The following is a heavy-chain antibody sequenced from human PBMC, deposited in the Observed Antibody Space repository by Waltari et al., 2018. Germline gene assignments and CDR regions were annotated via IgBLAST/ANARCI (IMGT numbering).Heavy chain of an antibody. CDR1: GFSLSRYS. J-gene: IGHJ4*02. D-gene: IGHD3-22*01. Sequence: EVQLVESGGGLMQPGGSLRLSCAASGFSLSRYSMNWVRRAPGKGLEWVSSISSSSSYIYYADSVKGRFTISRDNAKNSLYLQMNSLRAEDTAVYYCARGDSSGYYYFDYWGQGTLVTVSS. CDR3: ARGDSSGYYYFDY. V-gene: IGHV3-21*01. CDR2: ISSSSSYI.